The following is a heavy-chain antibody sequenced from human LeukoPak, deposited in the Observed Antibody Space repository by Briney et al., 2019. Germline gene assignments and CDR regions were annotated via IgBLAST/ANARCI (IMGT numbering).Heavy chain of an antibody. Sequence: ASVKVSCKASGGTFSSYAISWVRQAPGQGLEWMGRIIPILGIANYAQKFQGRVTITADKSTSTAYMELSSLRSEDTAVYYCARDPTLLDYGDYTDYWGQGTLVTVSS. D-gene: IGHD4-17*01. J-gene: IGHJ4*02. V-gene: IGHV1-69*04. CDR1: GGTFSSYA. CDR2: IIPILGIA. CDR3: ARDPTLLDYGDYTDY.